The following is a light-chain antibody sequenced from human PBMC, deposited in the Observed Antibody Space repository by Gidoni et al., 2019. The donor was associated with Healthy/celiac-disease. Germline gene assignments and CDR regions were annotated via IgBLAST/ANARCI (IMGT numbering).Light chain of an antibody. Sequence: VTTPSPSSLALSLGERATINCKSSQSVLYSSNNKNYLAWYQQKPGQPPKLLIYWASTRESGVPDRFSGSGSGTDFTLTISSLQAEDVAVYYCQQYYSTLVTFGQGTKLEIK. V-gene: IGKV4-1*01. CDR3: QQYYSTLVT. J-gene: IGKJ2*01. CDR1: QSVLYSSNNKNY. CDR2: WAS.